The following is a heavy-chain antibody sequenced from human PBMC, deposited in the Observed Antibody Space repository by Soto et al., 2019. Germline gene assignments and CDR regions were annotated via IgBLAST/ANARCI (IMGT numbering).Heavy chain of an antibody. V-gene: IGHV3-48*02. CDR3: AKRGIAVAGLDY. Sequence: HPGGSLRLSCAASGFTFSSYSMNWVRQTPGKGLEWVSYISSGSSTKYYADSVRGRFTISRDNAKNSLYLQMNSLRDEDTAVYYCAKRGIAVAGLDYWGQGTLVTVSS. D-gene: IGHD6-19*01. CDR2: ISSGSSTK. J-gene: IGHJ4*02. CDR1: GFTFSSYS.